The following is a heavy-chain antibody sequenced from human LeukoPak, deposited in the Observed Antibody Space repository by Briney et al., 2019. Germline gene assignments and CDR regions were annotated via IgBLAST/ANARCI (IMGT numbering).Heavy chain of an antibody. V-gene: IGHV1-2*02. J-gene: IGHJ4*02. CDR2: INPNSGGT. Sequence: ASVKVSCKASGYTFTGYYMHWVRQAPGQGLEWMGWINPNSGGTNYAQKFQGRVTMTRDTSISTAYMELSRLRSDDTAVYYCARSLTMIVVVIAGYWGQGTLVTVSS. D-gene: IGHD3-22*01. CDR3: ARSLTMIVVVIAGY. CDR1: GYTFTGYY.